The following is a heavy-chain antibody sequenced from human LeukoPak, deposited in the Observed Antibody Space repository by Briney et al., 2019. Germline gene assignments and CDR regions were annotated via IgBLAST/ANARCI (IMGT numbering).Heavy chain of an antibody. CDR1: GGSISSYY. Sequence: PSETLSLTCTVSGGSISSYYWSWIRQPLGKGLEWIGYIYYSGSTNYNPSLRSRVTISVDTSKNQFSLKLSSVTAADTAVYYCAREGSDYGDYRYNWFDPWGQGTLVTVSS. CDR3: AREGSDYGDYRYNWFDP. J-gene: IGHJ5*02. CDR2: IYYSGST. V-gene: IGHV4-59*01. D-gene: IGHD4-17*01.